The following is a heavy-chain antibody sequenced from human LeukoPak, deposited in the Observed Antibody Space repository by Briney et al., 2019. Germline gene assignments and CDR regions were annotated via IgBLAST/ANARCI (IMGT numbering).Heavy chain of an antibody. CDR2: INPNSGGT. Sequence: ASVKVSCKASGGTFSSYAISWVRQAPGQGLEWMGRINPNSGGTNYAQKFQGRVTMTRDTSISTAYMELSRLRSDDTAVYYCARSRTGMATTRYNWFDPWGQGTLVTVSS. CDR3: ARSRTGMATTRYNWFDP. CDR1: GGTFSSYA. D-gene: IGHD5-24*01. J-gene: IGHJ5*02. V-gene: IGHV1-2*06.